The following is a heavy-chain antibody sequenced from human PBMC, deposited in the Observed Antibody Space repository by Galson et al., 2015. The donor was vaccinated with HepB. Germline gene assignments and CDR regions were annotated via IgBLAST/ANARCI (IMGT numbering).Heavy chain of an antibody. Sequence: SLRLSCAASGFTFSSYSMNWVRQAPGKGLEWVSGMSDNGDNTFYADSVKGRFTISGDISKNTVYLQMNSLRVEDTAVYYCATRSGASGWYSYFQHWGQGTLVTVSS. CDR3: ATRSGASGWYSYFQH. CDR1: GFTFSSYS. CDR2: MSDNGDNT. D-gene: IGHD6-19*01. V-gene: IGHV3-23*01. J-gene: IGHJ1*01.